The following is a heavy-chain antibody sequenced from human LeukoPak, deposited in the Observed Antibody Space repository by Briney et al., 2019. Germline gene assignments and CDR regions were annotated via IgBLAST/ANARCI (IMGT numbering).Heavy chain of an antibody. CDR2: ISGSGGST. D-gene: IGHD1-26*01. CDR1: GFTFSSYA. J-gene: IGHJ4*02. V-gene: IGHV3-23*01. Sequence: GGSLRLSCAASGFTFSSYAMSWFRQAPGKGLEWVSAISGSGGSTYYADSVKGRFTISRDNAKNSLYLQMNSLRAEDTAVYYCARDASGSYSVWDYWGQGTLVTVSS. CDR3: ARDASGSYSVWDY.